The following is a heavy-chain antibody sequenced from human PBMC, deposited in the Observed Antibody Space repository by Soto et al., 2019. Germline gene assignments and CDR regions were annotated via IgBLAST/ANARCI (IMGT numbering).Heavy chain of an antibody. CDR3: ARDLDPKIAAADQQDYGMYV. D-gene: IGHD6-13*01. CDR1: GYTFTSYY. V-gene: IGHV1-46*01. J-gene: IGHJ6*02. Sequence: QVQLVQSGAEVKKPGASVKVSCKASGYTFTSYYMHWVRQAPGQGLEWMGVINPSAGTTSYAQKFQGRVTMTRDTSTSTVYMELSSLRSEDTAVYYCARDLDPKIAAADQQDYGMYVWGQGTTVTVSS. CDR2: INPSAGTT.